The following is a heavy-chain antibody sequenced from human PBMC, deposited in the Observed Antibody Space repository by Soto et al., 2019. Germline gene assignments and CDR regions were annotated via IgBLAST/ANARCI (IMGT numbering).Heavy chain of an antibody. Sequence: ETLSLTCTVSGGSISSYYWSWIRQPPGKGLEWIGYIYYSGSTNYNPSLKSRVTISVDTSKNQFSLKLSSVTAADTAVYYCAREIAAAGTYYYYGMDVWGQGTTVTVSS. CDR2: IYYSGST. D-gene: IGHD6-13*01. CDR1: GGSISSYY. CDR3: AREIAAAGTYYYYGMDV. J-gene: IGHJ6*02. V-gene: IGHV4-59*01.